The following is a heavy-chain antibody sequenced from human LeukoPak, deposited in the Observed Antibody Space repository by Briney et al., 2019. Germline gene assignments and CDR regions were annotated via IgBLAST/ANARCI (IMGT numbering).Heavy chain of an antibody. V-gene: IGHV4-59*01. D-gene: IGHD3-10*01. Sequence: SETLSLTCTVSGGSISSYYWNWIRQPPGKGLEWIGYIYNSGGTNYNTSLKSRVTISVDTSKNQFSLKLSSVTAADPAVYYCARALYYYGSGNQFYFDYWSQGTLVTVSS. CDR3: ARALYYYGSGNQFYFDY. CDR1: GGSISSYY. J-gene: IGHJ4*02. CDR2: IYNSGGT.